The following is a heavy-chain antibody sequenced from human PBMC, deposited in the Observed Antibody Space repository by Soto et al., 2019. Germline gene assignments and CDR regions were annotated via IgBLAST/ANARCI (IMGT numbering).Heavy chain of an antibody. J-gene: IGHJ6*02. D-gene: IGHD3-10*01. V-gene: IGHV3-23*01. CDR2: ISGSGGST. CDR1: GFTFSSYA. Sequence: PGGSLRLSCAASGFTFSSYAMSWVRQAPGKGLEWVSAISGSGGSTYYADSVKGRFTISRDNSKNTLYLQMNSLRAEDTAVYYCATPTVGYPFTRYYGMDVWGQGTTVTVSS. CDR3: ATPTVGYPFTRYYGMDV.